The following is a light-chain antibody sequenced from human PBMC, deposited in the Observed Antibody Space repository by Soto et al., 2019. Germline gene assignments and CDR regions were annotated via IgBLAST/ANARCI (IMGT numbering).Light chain of an antibody. V-gene: IGKV3-20*01. J-gene: IGKJ5*01. CDR3: HQYGNSPGT. Sequence: EIVLTQSPGTLSLSRGERATFTCRASQSVSGRHLAWYQQKPGQAPRLLIYGASSRATGISDRFSGSGSGTDFTLTISRLEPEDFAVYYCHQYGNSPGTFGQGTRLEIK. CDR1: QSVSGRH. CDR2: GAS.